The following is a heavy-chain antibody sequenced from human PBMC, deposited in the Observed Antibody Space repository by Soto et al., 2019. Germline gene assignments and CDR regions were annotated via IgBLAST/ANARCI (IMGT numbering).Heavy chain of an antibody. CDR1: GGAISSYY. V-gene: IGHV4-59*01. Sequence: SETLSLTCTVSGGAISSYYWSWIRQPPGKGLEWIGYIYYSGSTNYNPSLKSRVTISVDTSKNQFSLKLSPVTAADTAVYYCARRAPYGYCFDYWGQGTLVTVSS. J-gene: IGHJ4*02. CDR2: IYYSGST. D-gene: IGHD3-10*01. CDR3: ARRAPYGYCFDY.